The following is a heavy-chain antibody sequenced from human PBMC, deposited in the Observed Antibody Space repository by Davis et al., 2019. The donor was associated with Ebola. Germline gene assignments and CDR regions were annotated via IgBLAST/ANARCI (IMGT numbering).Heavy chain of an antibody. J-gene: IGHJ4*02. CDR2: IGGDGGST. V-gene: IGHV3-43*02. CDR1: GFTFDDYA. D-gene: IGHD1-1*01. CDR3: SRGGDWNEFVWTHLYFDY. Sequence: GESLKISCAASGFTFDDYAMHWVRQTPGKGLEWVSFIGGDGGSTNYADSVKGRFTISRDNRKNYVYLQMTSLRIEDTALYFCSRGGDWNEFVWTHLYFDYWGQGTLVTVSS.